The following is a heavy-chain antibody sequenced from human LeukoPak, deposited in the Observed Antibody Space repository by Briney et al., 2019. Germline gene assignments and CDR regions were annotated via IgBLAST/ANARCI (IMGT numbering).Heavy chain of an antibody. Sequence: PGGSLRLSCSASGFTFSSYSMNSVRQAPGKGLEWVSSINSSSSHIYYADSVKGRFTISRDNAKNSLYLQMNGLRAEDTAVYYCAREGYCSGGSCYFFDYWGQGTLVTVSS. J-gene: IGHJ4*02. CDR3: AREGYCSGGSCYFFDY. CDR2: INSSSSHI. D-gene: IGHD2-15*01. V-gene: IGHV3-21*01. CDR1: GFTFSSYS.